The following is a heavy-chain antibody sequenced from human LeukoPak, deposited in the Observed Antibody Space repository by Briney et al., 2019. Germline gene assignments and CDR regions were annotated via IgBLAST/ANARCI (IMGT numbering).Heavy chain of an antibody. V-gene: IGHV3-7*01. Sequence: GGSLRLSCAASGFTFSSYWMSWVRQAPGKGLEWVASIKQDGSEKYYVDSVKGRFTVSRDNAKNLLYLQMNSLRAEDTAVYYCAVEEGSSGWYDVFDIWGQGTRVTVSS. D-gene: IGHD6-19*01. CDR1: GFTFSSYW. CDR2: IKQDGSEK. CDR3: AVEEGSSGWYDVFDI. J-gene: IGHJ3*02.